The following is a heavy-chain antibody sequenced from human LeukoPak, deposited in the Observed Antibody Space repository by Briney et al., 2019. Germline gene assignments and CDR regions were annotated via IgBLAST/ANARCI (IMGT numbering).Heavy chain of an antibody. Sequence: PGRSLRLSCAASGFTFSSYAMHWVRQAPGKGLEWVAVISYDGSNKYYADSVKGRFTISRDNSKNTLYLQMNSLRAEDTAVYYCAMADSSGWYDYWGQGTLVTVSS. CDR3: AMADSSGWYDY. CDR2: ISYDGSNK. CDR1: GFTFSSYA. D-gene: IGHD6-19*01. V-gene: IGHV3-30-3*01. J-gene: IGHJ4*02.